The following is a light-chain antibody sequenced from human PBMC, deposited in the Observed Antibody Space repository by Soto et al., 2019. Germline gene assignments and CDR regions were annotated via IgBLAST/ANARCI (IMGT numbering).Light chain of an antibody. CDR1: ISDIGSYDL. CDR2: EVT. CDR3: CSFADFTYV. V-gene: IGLV2-23*02. Sequence: QSALTQPASLSGSPGQSITISCTGTISDIGSYDLVSWYQQHPGTAPKLIIYEVTKRPSGVSTRFSGSKSGNTASLTISGLQAVDEADYYCCSFADFTYVFGTGTKVTVL. J-gene: IGLJ1*01.